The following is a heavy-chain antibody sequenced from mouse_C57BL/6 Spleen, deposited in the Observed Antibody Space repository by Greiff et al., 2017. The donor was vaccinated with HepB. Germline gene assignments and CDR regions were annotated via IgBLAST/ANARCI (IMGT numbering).Heavy chain of an antibody. Sequence: DVKLQESGAELVRPGASVKLSCTASGFHIKDYYMHWVKQRPEQGLEWIGRIDPADGDTEYAPKFQGKATMTADTSSNTAYLQLSSLTSEDTAVYYSTTGVRTYFDYWGQGTTLTVSS. V-gene: IGHV14-1*01. CDR3: TTGVRTYFDY. J-gene: IGHJ2*01. CDR2: IDPADGDT. D-gene: IGHD5-1*01. CDR1: GFHIKDYY.